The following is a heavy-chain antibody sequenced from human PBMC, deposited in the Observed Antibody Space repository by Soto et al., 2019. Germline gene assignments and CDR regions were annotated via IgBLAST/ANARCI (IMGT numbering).Heavy chain of an antibody. CDR2: IYWNDDK. D-gene: IGHD3-3*01. J-gene: IGHJ6*02. Sequence: SGPTLVNPTQTLTLTCTFSGFSLSTSGVGVGWIRQPPGKALEWLALIYWNDDKRYSPSLKSRLTITKDTSKNQVVLTMTNMDPVDTATYYCAHSRVPKAYYDFWKGYYYYGMDVWGQGTTVTVSS. CDR3: AHSRVPKAYYDFWKGYYYYGMDV. V-gene: IGHV2-5*01. CDR1: GFSLSTSGVG.